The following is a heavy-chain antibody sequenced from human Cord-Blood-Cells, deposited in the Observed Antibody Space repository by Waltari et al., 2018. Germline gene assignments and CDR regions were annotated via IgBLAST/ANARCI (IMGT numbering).Heavy chain of an antibody. CDR3: AEEEWGMGRAVDI. Sequence: VQLQESGPGLVKPSQTLYLTCTVSGGSIISGDYYWHWIRQPPGKGLGWSGYNDDSGSTNYNPSLKGRVTISVDTSKNPFSLKLSSVTAADTAVYYCAEEEWGMGRAVDIWGQGTMVTVSS. CDR2: NDDSGST. CDR1: GGSIISGDYY. J-gene: IGHJ3*02. V-gene: IGHV4-30-4*01. D-gene: IGHD3-16*01.